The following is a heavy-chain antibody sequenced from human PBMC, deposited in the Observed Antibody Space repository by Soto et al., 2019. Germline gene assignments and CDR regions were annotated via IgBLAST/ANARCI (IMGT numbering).Heavy chain of an antibody. Sequence: PGGSLRLSCAASGFTFSSYGMHWVRQAPGRGLEWVAVISYDGSNKYYADSVKGRFTISRDNSKNTLYLQMNSLRAEDTAVYYCAKIAVWYYDYIWGSYRPDDYWGQGTLVTVSS. CDR1: GFTFSSYG. J-gene: IGHJ4*02. CDR3: AKIAVWYYDYIWGSYRPDDY. CDR2: ISYDGSNK. V-gene: IGHV3-30*18. D-gene: IGHD3-16*02.